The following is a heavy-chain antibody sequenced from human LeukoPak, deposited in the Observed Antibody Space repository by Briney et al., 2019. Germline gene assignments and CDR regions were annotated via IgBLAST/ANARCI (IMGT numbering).Heavy chain of an antibody. Sequence: GGSLTHSCAASGFTFSSYAISWVRQAPGKGLEWVSVISGSGGSTYYADSVKGRFTISRDNSKNTLYLQMNSLRAEDTAVYYCAKGIVVGAARTFDYWGQGGLASVSS. CDR3: AKGIVVGAARTFDY. CDR2: ISGSGGST. CDR1: GFTFSSYA. V-gene: IGHV3-23*01. D-gene: IGHD2-15*01. J-gene: IGHJ4*02.